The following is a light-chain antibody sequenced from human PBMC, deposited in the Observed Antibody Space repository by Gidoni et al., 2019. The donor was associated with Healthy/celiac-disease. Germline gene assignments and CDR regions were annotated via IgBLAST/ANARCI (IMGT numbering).Light chain of an antibody. V-gene: IGKV1-8*01. CDR2: SAS. CDR3: QQYYSYPLT. Sequence: AIRMIPSPSSFSASTGDRVTITCRASQGISSYLAWYQQKPGKAPKLLIYSASTLQSGVPARFSGSGSGTDFTLTISCLQSEDFATYYCQQYYSYPLTFGGGTKVEIK. CDR1: QGISSY. J-gene: IGKJ4*01.